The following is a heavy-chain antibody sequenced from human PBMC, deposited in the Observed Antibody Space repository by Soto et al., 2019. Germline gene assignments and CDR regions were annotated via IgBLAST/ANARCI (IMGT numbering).Heavy chain of an antibody. D-gene: IGHD2-21*02. CDR1: GFTFSSYG. J-gene: IGHJ4*02. CDR2: IWYDGSNK. Sequence: GGSLRLSCAASGFTFSSYGMHWVRQAPGKGLEWVAVIWYDGSNKYYADSVKGRFTISRDNSKNTLYLQMNSLRAEDTAVYYCARSLYWGGDCSTEGYFDYWGQGTLVTVSS. CDR3: ARSLYWGGDCSTEGYFDY. V-gene: IGHV3-33*01.